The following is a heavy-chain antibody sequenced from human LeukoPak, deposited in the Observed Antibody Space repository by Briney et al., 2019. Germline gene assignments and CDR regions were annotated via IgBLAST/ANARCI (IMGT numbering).Heavy chain of an antibody. CDR3: AKRIIEARENGDSNWLDP. CDR2: IPYGGST. Sequence: SETLSLTCTVSGDSITNSYWNWIRQPPGRGLEWIGRIPYGGSTNYNPSLKSRVIISRDTSKNQFSLELTSVTAADTAIYYCAKRIIEARENGDSNWLDPWGQGTLVTVSS. D-gene: IGHD4-17*01. CDR1: GDSITNSY. V-gene: IGHV4-59*08. J-gene: IGHJ5*01.